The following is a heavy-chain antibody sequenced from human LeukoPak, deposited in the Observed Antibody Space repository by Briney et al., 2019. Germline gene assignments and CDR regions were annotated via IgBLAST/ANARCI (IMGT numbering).Heavy chain of an antibody. CDR2: IFHTGSA. CDR1: GYSISSGYQ. J-gene: IGHJ5*02. CDR3: ARDPRWLTPDCTSTSCYENYFDP. D-gene: IGHD2-2*01. Sequence: SETLSLTCAVSGYSISSGYQWAWIRPPPGKTLEWIGSIFHTGSAHYNPSLKSRDTMSIDTSTNHFSLRLSSVTAADTALYYCARDPRWLTPDCTSTSCYENYFDPWGQGILVTVSS. V-gene: IGHV4-38-2*02.